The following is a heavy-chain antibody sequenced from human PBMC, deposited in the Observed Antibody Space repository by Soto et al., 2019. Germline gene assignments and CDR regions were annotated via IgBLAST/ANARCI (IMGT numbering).Heavy chain of an antibody. V-gene: IGHV4-34*01. CDR2: INHSGSS. J-gene: IGHJ6*03. Sequence: QVQLQQWGAGLLKPSETLSLTCAVYGGSFSGYYCSWIRQPPGKGLELIGEINHSGSSNYNPSLKKRVTKPVEPSKNRFSLKLSSVTVADTAVYYCARGGSRRRYYMAGWGKGTTVTVSS. D-gene: IGHD2-2*01. CDR3: ARGGSRRRYYMAG. CDR1: GGSFSGYY.